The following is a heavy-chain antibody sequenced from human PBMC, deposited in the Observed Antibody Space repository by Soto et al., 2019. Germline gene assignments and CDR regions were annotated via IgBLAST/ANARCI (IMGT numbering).Heavy chain of an antibody. J-gene: IGHJ5*02. Sequence: GASVKVSCKASGYTFTSYGISWVRQAPGQGLEWMGWISAYNGNTNYAQKLQGRVTMTTDTSTSTAYMELRSLRSDDTAVYYCARVDFSSGYYIAWFDPWGQGTLVTVSS. CDR2: ISAYNGNT. CDR3: ARVDFSSGYYIAWFDP. CDR1: GYTFTSYG. D-gene: IGHD3-3*01. V-gene: IGHV1-18*04.